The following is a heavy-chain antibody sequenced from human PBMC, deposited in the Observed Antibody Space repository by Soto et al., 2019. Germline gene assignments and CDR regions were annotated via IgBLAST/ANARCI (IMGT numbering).Heavy chain of an antibody. CDR3: VKSRGGANYDSFD. CDR2: MSSDGGRI. V-gene: IGHV3-64D*06. J-gene: IGHJ4*02. Sequence: GGSLRLSCSASGFTFSSFSMHWVRQSPGKGLEYVSHMSSDGGRIHYADSVKGRFTISRDNSKNMLYLQMSSLGPDDSAVYYCVKSRGGANYDSFDWGQGTQVTVSS. CDR1: GFTFSSFS. D-gene: IGHD4-4*01.